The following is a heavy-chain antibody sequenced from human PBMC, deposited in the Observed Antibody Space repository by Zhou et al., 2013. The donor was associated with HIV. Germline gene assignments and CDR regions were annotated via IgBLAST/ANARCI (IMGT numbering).Heavy chain of an antibody. Sequence: QVQLVQSGAEVKKPGSSVKVSCKVSGGTFSSYAISWVRQAPGQGLEWMGRIIPILGIANYAQKFQGRVTITADKSTSTAYMELSSLRSEDTAVYYCASESSIAAVPGWFDPWGQGTLVTVSS. CDR3: ASESSIAAVPGWFDP. CDR2: IIPILGIA. V-gene: IGHV1-69*04. D-gene: IGHD6-13*01. J-gene: IGHJ5*02. CDR1: GGTFSSYA.